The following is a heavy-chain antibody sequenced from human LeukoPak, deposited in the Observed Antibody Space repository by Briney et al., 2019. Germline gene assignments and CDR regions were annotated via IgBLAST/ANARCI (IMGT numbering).Heavy chain of an antibody. CDR1: GFTFSDYY. D-gene: IGHD1-14*01. V-gene: IGHV3-11*01. CDR3: ARAPYPDPFDY. CDR2: ISSRSGSSI. Sequence: PGGSLRLSCAASGFTFSDYYMSWIRQAPGKGLEWVSYISSRSGSSIYYADSVKGRFTISRDNSKNTLYLQMNSLRAEDTAVYYCARAPYPDPFDYWGQGTLVTVSS. J-gene: IGHJ4*02.